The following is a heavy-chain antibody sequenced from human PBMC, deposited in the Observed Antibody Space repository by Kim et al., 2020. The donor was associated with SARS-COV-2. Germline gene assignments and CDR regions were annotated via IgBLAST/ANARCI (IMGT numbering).Heavy chain of an antibody. D-gene: IGHD2-21*01. CDR2: MNPNSCNT. CDR1: GYTFTSYD. J-gene: IGHJ6*03. CDR3: ARGHLKSIVVVIAPRPYYYYMDV. Sequence: ASVKVSCKASGYTFTSYDINWVRLATGQGLEWMGWMNPNSCNTGYAQKFQGRVTMTRNTSISTAYMELSSLRSEDTAVYYCARGHLKSIVVVIAPRPYYYYMDVWGKGTTVTVSS. V-gene: IGHV1-8*01.